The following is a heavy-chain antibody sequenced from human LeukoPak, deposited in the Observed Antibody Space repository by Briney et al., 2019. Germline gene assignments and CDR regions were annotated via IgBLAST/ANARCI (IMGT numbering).Heavy chain of an antibody. CDR3: VRDGGVSGYDLLDY. CDR1: GFTFSNYW. Sequence: GGSLRLSCAASGFTFSNYWMTWVRQAPGKGLEWVAHINQDGSEEHYMDSVKARFTISRDHAKNSLSLQMNSLRAEDTAVYYCVRDGGVSGYDLLDYWGQGTLVTVSS. J-gene: IGHJ4*02. V-gene: IGHV3-7*01. CDR2: INQDGSEE. D-gene: IGHD5-12*01.